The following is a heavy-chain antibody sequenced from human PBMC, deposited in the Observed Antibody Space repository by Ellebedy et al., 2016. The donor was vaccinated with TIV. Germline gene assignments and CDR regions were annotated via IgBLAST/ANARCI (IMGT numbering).Heavy chain of an antibody. CDR3: ARTDCSGRSCYSFFNH. J-gene: IGHJ1*01. CDR1: GFTVSSNY. D-gene: IGHD2-8*02. CDR2: QHSTDIP. V-gene: IGHV3-53*01. Sequence: LSLTCVASGFTVSSNYMFWVRQAPGKGLEWVALQHSTDIPYYADSVRGRFTASRDDSQNKLFLQMNNLRGDDTAVYYCARTDCSGRSCYSFFNHWGQGTLVTVSS.